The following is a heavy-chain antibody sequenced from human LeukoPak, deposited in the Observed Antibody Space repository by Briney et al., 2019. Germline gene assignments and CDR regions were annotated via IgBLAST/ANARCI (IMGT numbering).Heavy chain of an antibody. D-gene: IGHD3-9*01. CDR2: IYYSGST. V-gene: IGHV4-59*04. CDR3: ARSYNILTGSFDS. J-gene: IGHJ4*02. Sequence: SETLSLTCTVSGGSISSYYWSWIRQPPGKGLEWIGCIYYSGSTYHNPSLKSRVTISVDTSKNQFSLKLTSVTAADTAEYYCARSYNILTGSFDSWGQGTLVTVSS. CDR1: GGSISSYY.